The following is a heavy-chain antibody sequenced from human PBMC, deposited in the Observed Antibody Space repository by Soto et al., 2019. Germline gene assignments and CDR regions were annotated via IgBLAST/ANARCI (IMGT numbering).Heavy chain of an antibody. V-gene: IGHV3-53*01. J-gene: IGHJ3*02. Sequence: GGSLRLSCAASGFTVSSNYMSWVRQAPGKGLEWVSVIYSGGSTYYADSVKGRFTISRDNSKNTLYLQMNSLRAEDTAVYYCARVGGGYYYDSSGPSDAAFHIWGQGTMVTVSS. CDR2: IYSGGST. CDR3: ARVGGGYYYDSSGPSDAAFHI. D-gene: IGHD3-22*01. CDR1: GFTVSSNY.